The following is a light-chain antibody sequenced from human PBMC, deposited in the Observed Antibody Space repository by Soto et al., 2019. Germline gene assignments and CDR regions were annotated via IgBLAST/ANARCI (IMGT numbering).Light chain of an antibody. J-gene: IGKJ1*01. CDR1: QSVSSN. CDR2: DAS. V-gene: IGKV3-11*01. CDR3: PQPTNRLAP. Sequence: MVLTQSPSTLALSPRERATLSCRASQSVSSNLAWYQQKPGQAPRLLIYDASTRATGIPARFSGSGYGTEFNVIIRRSQHACFAAFSIPQPTNRLAPFGEGTKVDIK.